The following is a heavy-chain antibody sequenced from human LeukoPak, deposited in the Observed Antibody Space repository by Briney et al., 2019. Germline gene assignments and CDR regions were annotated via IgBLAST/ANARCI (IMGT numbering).Heavy chain of an antibody. CDR2: INWNGGST. D-gene: IGHD3-3*01. V-gene: IGHV3-20*04. Sequence: GGSLRLSCASSGFTFDDYAMNWVRQAPGKGLEWVSGINWNGGSTYYRDSVKGRFTISRDNAKNSLYLQMNSLRAEDTALYYCARVKGSGYRNSIDYWGQGTLVTVSS. CDR1: GFTFDDYA. CDR3: ARVKGSGYRNSIDY. J-gene: IGHJ4*02.